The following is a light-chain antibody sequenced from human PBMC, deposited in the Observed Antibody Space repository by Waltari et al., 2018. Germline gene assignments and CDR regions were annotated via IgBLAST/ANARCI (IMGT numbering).Light chain of an antibody. CDR3: QQRSSWPPRIS. V-gene: IGKV3-11*01. CDR2: DAS. J-gene: IGKJ3*01. Sequence: EVVLTQSPATLSLSPGDRATLSCRASQSVSINLAWYQQKPGQAPRLLIYDASNRAPGIPARFSGGGSGTDFTLTISSLEPEDFAVYYCQQRSSWPPRISFGPGT. CDR1: QSVSIN.